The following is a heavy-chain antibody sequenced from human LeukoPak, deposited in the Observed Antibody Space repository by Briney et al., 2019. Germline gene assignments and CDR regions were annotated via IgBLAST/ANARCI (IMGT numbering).Heavy chain of an antibody. D-gene: IGHD1-26*01. V-gene: IGHV1-2*02. CDR3: AREGPIVGATHLVDY. CDR2: INPNSGGT. J-gene: IGHJ4*02. CDR1: GYTFTDYY. Sequence: VASVKVSCKAYGYTFTDYYMHWVRQAPGQGPEWMGWINPNSGGTNYAQKFQGRVTMTRDTSISTAYMELSRLRSDDTAVYYCAREGPIVGATHLVDYWGQGTLVTVSS.